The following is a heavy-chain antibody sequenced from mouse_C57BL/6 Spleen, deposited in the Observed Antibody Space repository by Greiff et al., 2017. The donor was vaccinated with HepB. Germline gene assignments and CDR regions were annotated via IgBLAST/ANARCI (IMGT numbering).Heavy chain of an antibody. CDR2: IDPSDSET. D-gene: IGHD2-4*01. CDR1: GYTFTSYW. CDR3: ARPLYDYDRGGYYAMDY. J-gene: IGHJ4*01. Sequence: QVQLQQPGAELVRPGSSVKLSCKASGYTFTSYWMHWVKQRPIQGLEWIGNIDPSDSETHYNQKFKNKATLTVDKSSSTAYMQLSSLTSEDSAVYYWARPLYDYDRGGYYAMDYWGQGTSVTVSS. V-gene: IGHV1-52*01.